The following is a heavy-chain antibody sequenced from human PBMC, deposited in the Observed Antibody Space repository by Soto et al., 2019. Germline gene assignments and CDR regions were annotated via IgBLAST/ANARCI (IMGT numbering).Heavy chain of an antibody. D-gene: IGHD4-17*01. Sequence: PSETLSLTCTVSCGSISSYYWSWIRQPPGKGLYWIGYIYYSVSTXXXPSLKSRXXISVERSKNHXSLKLXSCTAADTAVYYCARRYGDYFDFCGQGTLVTVSX. CDR1: CGSISSYY. CDR2: IYYSVST. J-gene: IGHJ4*02. V-gene: IGHV4-59*08. CDR3: ARRYGDYFDF.